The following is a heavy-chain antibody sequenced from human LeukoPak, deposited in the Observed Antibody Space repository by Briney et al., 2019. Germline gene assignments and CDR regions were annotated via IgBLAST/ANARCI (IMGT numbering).Heavy chain of an antibody. CDR3: TRPLEGSSTSQGFDP. D-gene: IGHD2-2*01. CDR1: GFTFSGSA. J-gene: IGHJ5*02. CDR2: IRSKANSYAT. V-gene: IGHV3-73*01. Sequence: QAGGSLRLSCAASGFTFSGSAMHWVRQASGKGLEWVGRIRSKANSYATAYAASVKGRFTISRDDSKSTAYLQMNTLKTEDTAVYYCTRPLEGSSTSQGFDPWGQGTLVTVSS.